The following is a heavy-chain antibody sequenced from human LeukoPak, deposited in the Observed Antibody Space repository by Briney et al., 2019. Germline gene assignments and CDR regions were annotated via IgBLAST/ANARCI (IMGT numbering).Heavy chain of an antibody. CDR1: GFTFSSYS. D-gene: IGHD6-19*01. J-gene: IGHJ4*02. Sequence: GGSLRLSCAASGFTFSSYSMNWVRPAPGRGLEGVSYISSNSSTIYADSVKGRFTFSRDNAKNSLYLQMNSLRDEDTAVYYCARGLSLSSAWADYYFDYWGQGTLVTVSS. CDR2: ISSNSST. V-gene: IGHV3-48*02. CDR3: ARGLSLSSAWADYYFDY.